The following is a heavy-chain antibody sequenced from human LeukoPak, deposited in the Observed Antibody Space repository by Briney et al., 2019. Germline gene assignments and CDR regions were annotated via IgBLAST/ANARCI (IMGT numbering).Heavy chain of an antibody. J-gene: IGHJ4*02. CDR2: INHSGST. V-gene: IGHV4-34*01. D-gene: IGHD3-3*01. Sequence: SETLSLTCAVYGGSFSGYYWSWIRQPPGKGLEWIGEINHSGSTNYNPSLKSRVTISVDTSKNQFSLKLSSVTAADTAVYYCASSQFRSVFGVVIDRNLDYWGQGTLVTVSS. CDR3: ASSQFRSVFGVVIDRNLDY. CDR1: GGSFSGYY.